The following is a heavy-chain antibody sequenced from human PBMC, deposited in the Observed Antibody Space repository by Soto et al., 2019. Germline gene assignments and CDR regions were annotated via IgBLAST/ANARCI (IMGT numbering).Heavy chain of an antibody. CDR1: GGSISSGDYY. CDR2: IYYSGST. CDR3: ARGGYCGGDCYWARLGFFDY. D-gene: IGHD2-21*02. J-gene: IGHJ4*02. Sequence: SETLSLTCTVSGGSISSGDYYWSWIRQPPGKGLEWIGYIYYSGSTYYNPSLKSRVTISVDTSKNQFSLKLSSVTAADTAAYYCARGGYCGGDCYWARLGFFDYWGQGTLVTVSS. V-gene: IGHV4-30-4*01.